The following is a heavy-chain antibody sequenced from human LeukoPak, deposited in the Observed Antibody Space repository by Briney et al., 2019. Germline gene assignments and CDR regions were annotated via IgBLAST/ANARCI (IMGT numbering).Heavy chain of an antibody. CDR1: GYTFTGCY. J-gene: IGHJ5*02. CDR3: ARDLGGLYDILTATWFDP. V-gene: IGHV1-2*02. CDR2: INPNSGGT. Sequence: ASVKVSCKASGYTFTGCYIHWIRQAPGQGLEWMGWINPNSGGTNYAQKFQGRVAMTRDTSITTAYMELSRLRSDDSAMYYCARDLGGLYDILTATWFDPWGQGTLVTVSS. D-gene: IGHD3-9*01.